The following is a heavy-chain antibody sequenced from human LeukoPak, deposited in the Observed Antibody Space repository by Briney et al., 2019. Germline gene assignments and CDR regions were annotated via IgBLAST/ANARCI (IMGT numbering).Heavy chain of an antibody. CDR1: GFTFSSYG. J-gene: IGHJ6*02. CDR2: IWYDGSNK. V-gene: IGHV3-33*01. Sequence: PGGSLRLSCAASGFTFSSYGMHWVRQAPGKGLEWVAVIWYDGSNKYYADSVKGRFTISRDNSKNTLYLQMNSLRAEDTAVYYCARDANYYDSSGYLYYYYGMDVWGQGTTVTASS. D-gene: IGHD3-22*01. CDR3: ARDANYYDSSGYLYYYYGMDV.